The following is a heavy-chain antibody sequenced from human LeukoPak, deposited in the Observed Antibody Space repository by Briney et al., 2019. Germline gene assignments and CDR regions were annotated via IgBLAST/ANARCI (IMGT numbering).Heavy chain of an antibody. CDR1: GYTFTSYY. Sequence: ASVKVSCKASGYTFTSYYMHWVRQAPGQGLEWMGIINPSGGSTSYAQKFQGRVTMTRDTSTSTVYMELSSLRSEDTAVYYCARESDGSGDYYHGMDVWGQGTTVTVSS. D-gene: IGHD3-10*01. CDR2: INPSGGST. CDR3: ARESDGSGDYYHGMDV. V-gene: IGHV1-46*01. J-gene: IGHJ6*02.